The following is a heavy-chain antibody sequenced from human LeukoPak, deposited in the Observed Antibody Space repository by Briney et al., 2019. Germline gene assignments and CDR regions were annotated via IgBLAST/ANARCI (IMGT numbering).Heavy chain of an antibody. D-gene: IGHD4-17*01. CDR2: ISGSGGST. V-gene: IGHV3-23*01. CDR1: GFIFSSYA. CDR3: AKDPYGDYGDY. J-gene: IGHJ4*02. Sequence: GGSLRLSCAASGFIFSSYAMSWVRQAPGKGLEWVSAISGSGGSTYYADSVKGRFTISRDNSKNTLYLRMNRLRAEHSAVYYCAKDPYGDYGDYWGQGTLVTVSS.